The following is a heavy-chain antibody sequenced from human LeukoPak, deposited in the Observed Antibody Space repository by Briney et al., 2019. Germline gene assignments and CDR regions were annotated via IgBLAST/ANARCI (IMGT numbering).Heavy chain of an antibody. V-gene: IGHV4-34*01. CDR1: GGSFSGYY. Sequence: ASETLSLTFAVYGGSFSGYYWSWIRQPPGKGLEWIGGINHSGSTNYNPSLKSRVTISVDTSKNQFSLKLSSVTAADTAVYYCARGYDSSGYYYAPFDYWGQGTLVTVSS. D-gene: IGHD3-22*01. CDR3: ARGYDSSGYYYAPFDY. CDR2: INHSGST. J-gene: IGHJ4*02.